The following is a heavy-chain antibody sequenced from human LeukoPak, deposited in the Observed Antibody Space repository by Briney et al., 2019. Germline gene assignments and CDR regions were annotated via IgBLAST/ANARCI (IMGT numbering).Heavy chain of an antibody. J-gene: IGHJ5*02. CDR2: ISSSRSYI. Sequence: PGGSLRLSCAASGFSFGTYGMNWVRQAPGKGLEWVSFISSSRSYIYYADSVKGRFAISRDNAKNSLYLQMYGLRADDTAIYYCARDRWFDPWGQGTLVTVSS. CDR3: ARDRWFDP. CDR1: GFSFGTYG. V-gene: IGHV3-21*01.